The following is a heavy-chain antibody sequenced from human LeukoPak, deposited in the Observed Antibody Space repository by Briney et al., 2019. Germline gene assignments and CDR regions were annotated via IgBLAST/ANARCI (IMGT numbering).Heavy chain of an antibody. CDR3: ARDAVDTANAV. CDR2: INSDGSIT. V-gene: IGHV3-74*01. CDR1: GFTFTNYW. J-gene: IGHJ6*02. D-gene: IGHD5-18*01. Sequence: GSLRLSCAASGFTFTNYWMHRVRQAPGKGLVWVSHINSDGSITSYADSVKGRSTISRDNAKNTLYLQMNSLRAEDTAVYYCARDAVDTANAVWGQGTTVTVSS.